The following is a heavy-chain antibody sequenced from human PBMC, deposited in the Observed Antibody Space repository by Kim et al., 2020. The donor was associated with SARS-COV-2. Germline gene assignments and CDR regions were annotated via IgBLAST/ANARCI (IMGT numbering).Heavy chain of an antibody. D-gene: IGHD1-26*01. V-gene: IGHV3-30*01. CDR3: ARANSGSYWGYFDY. J-gene: IGHJ4*02. Sequence: AGSVKGRFTISRDNSNNTLYLQMNSLRTEDTAVYYCARANSGSYWGYFDYWGQGTLVTVSS.